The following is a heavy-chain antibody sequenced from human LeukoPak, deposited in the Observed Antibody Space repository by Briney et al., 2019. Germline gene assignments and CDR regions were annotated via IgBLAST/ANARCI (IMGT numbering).Heavy chain of an antibody. J-gene: IGHJ5*02. Sequence: KASETLSLTCTVSGGSISSYYWSWIPQPPGKGLEWIGYIYYSGSTNYNPPLKSRVTISVDTSKNQFSLKLSSVTAADTAVYYCARQGIAVAGTPLDNWFDPWGQGTLVTVSS. V-gene: IGHV4-59*08. CDR1: GGSISSYY. CDR2: IYYSGST. D-gene: IGHD6-19*01. CDR3: ARQGIAVAGTPLDNWFDP.